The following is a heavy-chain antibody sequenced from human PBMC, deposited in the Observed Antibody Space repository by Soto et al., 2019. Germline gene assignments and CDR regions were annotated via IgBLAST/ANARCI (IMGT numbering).Heavy chain of an antibody. D-gene: IGHD6-13*01. CDR1: GLSLSTYL. CDR2: IYGDGTIT. Sequence: GSLRVSGEASGLSLSTYLIHLVRQAPGKGLEWVSRIYGDGTITNYADSVKGRFTISRDNAKNTLYLKMSSLRVEDTAVYYCTRLQTAEAGPLNWGQGTLVTVSS. CDR3: TRLQTAEAGPLN. V-gene: IGHV3-74*01. J-gene: IGHJ4*02.